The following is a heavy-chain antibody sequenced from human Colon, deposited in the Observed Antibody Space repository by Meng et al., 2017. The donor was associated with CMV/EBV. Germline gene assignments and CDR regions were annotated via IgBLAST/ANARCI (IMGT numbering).Heavy chain of an antibody. CDR3: AKELRGIEYFPNGAPGLDY. V-gene: IGHV4-39*06. CDR2: AYYNGAR. Sequence: SETLSLTCTVSSDSVSSSIHYWAWIRQPPRGGLEWIATAYYNGARQYNPYLKSRVTVSMDTSKNQFALRMISVTAADTAVYYCAKELRGIEYFPNGAPGLDYWGQGARVTVSS. J-gene: IGHJ4*02. CDR1: SDSVSSSIHY. D-gene: IGHD2/OR15-2a*01.